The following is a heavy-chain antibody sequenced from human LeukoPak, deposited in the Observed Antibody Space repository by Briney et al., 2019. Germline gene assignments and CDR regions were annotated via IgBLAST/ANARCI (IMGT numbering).Heavy chain of an antibody. Sequence: PSETLSLTCTVSGGSISSSSYYWGWIRQPPGKGLEWIGSIYYSGRSYYNPSLKSRVTMSVDTSKNQFSLKLTSVTATDTAVYYCATHTIFGVVIYQFDYWGQGTLVTVSS. J-gene: IGHJ4*02. V-gene: IGHV4-39*01. CDR2: IYYSGRS. CDR1: GGSISSSSYY. CDR3: ATHTIFGVVIYQFDY. D-gene: IGHD3-3*01.